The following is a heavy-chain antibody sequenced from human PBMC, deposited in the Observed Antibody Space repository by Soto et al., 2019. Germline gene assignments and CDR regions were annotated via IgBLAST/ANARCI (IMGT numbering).Heavy chain of an antibody. D-gene: IGHD4-17*01. J-gene: IGHJ4*02. CDR1: GFTFSNYG. Sequence: GGSLRLSCAASGFTFSNYGMHWVRQAPGKGLEWVAVIWYDGSNKYYADSVKGRFTISRDNSKNTLSLQMNSLRAEDTAVYYCARGFPTVPTWLLFDSWGQGALVTV. CDR2: IWYDGSNK. CDR3: ARGFPTVPTWLLFDS. V-gene: IGHV3-33*01.